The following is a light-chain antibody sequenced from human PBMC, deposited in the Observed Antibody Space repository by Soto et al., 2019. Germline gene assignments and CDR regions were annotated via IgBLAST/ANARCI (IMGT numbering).Light chain of an antibody. CDR3: SSYAGSNNYV. V-gene: IGLV2-8*01. J-gene: IGLJ1*01. CDR2: EVS. CDR1: SSDVGGYNY. Sequence: QSGLTQPPSASGSPGQSVTISCTGTSSDVGGYNYVSWYQQHPGKAPKLMIYEVSKRPSGVPDRFSGSKSDNTASLTVSGLQAEDEADYYCSSYAGSNNYVFGTGTKVTVL.